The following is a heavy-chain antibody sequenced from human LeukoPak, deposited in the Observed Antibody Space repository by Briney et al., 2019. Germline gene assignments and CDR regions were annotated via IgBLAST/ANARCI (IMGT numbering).Heavy chain of an antibody. J-gene: IGHJ6*02. D-gene: IGHD3-22*01. CDR1: GDSTNTYF. V-gene: IGHV4-59*08. CDR3: ARPLHYYDSSGYPGYYYYYGMDV. Sequence: SETLSLTCTMSGDSTNTYFWSWIRQPPGKGLEWIGYIYYTGTTNYNPSLKSRVTISVDTSKNQFSLKLSSVTAADTAVYYCARPLHYYDSSGYPGYYYYYGMDVWGQGTTVTVSS. CDR2: IYYTGTT.